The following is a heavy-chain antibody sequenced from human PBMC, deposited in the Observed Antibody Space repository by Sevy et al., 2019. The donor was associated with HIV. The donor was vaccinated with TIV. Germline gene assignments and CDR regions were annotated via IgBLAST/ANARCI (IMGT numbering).Heavy chain of an antibody. CDR1: GFTFSTYS. J-gene: IGHJ6*02. CDR2: ISSSGSSYI. V-gene: IGHV3-21*01. CDR3: ARRSGAAAGTPSYGLDV. D-gene: IGHD6-13*01. Sequence: GGSLRLSCAASGFTFSTYSMNWVRQAPGKGLEWVSSISSSGSSYIYYTDSVKGRFTISRDNAKNSQYLQMNSLRAEDTAVYYCARRSGAAAGTPSYGLDVWGQGTTVTVSS.